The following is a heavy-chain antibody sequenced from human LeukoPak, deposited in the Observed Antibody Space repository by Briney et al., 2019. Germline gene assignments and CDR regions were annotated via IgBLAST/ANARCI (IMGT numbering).Heavy chain of an antibody. CDR1: SGSISSGSCS. Sequence: SETLSLTCTVSSGSISSGSCSWAWIRQPPGKGLEWIGSACYSGSTYYNPSLKSRVTISADTSKNQFSLKLSSVTAADTAVYFCASGYSYSSWGQGTLVTVSS. CDR2: ACYSGST. V-gene: IGHV4-39*01. D-gene: IGHD5-12*01. CDR3: ASGYSYSS. J-gene: IGHJ5*02.